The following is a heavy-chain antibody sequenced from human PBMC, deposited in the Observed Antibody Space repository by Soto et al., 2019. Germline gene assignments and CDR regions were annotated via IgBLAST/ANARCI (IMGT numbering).Heavy chain of an antibody. Sequence: PGGSLRLSCAASGFTFSSYAMHWVRQAPGKGLEWVADISYDGSNKYYADSVKGRFTISRDNSKNTLYLQMNSLRAEDTAVYYCARDRFPPVRVPYYYYYYGMDVWGQGTTVTVSS. J-gene: IGHJ6*02. CDR1: GFTFSSYA. V-gene: IGHV3-30-3*01. D-gene: IGHD3-16*01. CDR3: ARDRFPPVRVPYYYYYYGMDV. CDR2: ISYDGSNK.